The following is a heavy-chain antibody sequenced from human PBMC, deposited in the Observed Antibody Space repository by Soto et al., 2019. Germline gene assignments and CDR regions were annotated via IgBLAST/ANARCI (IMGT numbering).Heavy chain of an antibody. CDR2: IYTSGTT. CDR1: GGSIRSYY. J-gene: IGHJ6*02. CDR3: AREGSRAFGMDV. D-gene: IGHD3-3*02. Sequence: QVQLQQSGPGLVKPSETLSLTCTVSGGSIRSYYWSWIRQPAGKALEWIGRIYTSGTTNYNPSHRSSVNILLHTSKNQFSLDLSSVTDADTAVYYCAREGSRAFGMDVWGQGTTVTVSS. V-gene: IGHV4-4*07.